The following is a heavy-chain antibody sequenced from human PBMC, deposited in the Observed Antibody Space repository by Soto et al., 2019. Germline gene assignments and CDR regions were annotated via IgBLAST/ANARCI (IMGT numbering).Heavy chain of an antibody. Sequence: PGGSLRLSCAASGFTFSSYGMHWVRQAQGKGLEWVAVISYDGSNKYYADSVKGRFTISRDNSKNTLYLQMNSLRAEDTAVYYCAKDLEVIAVAGTYYWGQGTLVTVSS. CDR1: GFTFSSYG. D-gene: IGHD6-19*01. J-gene: IGHJ4*02. V-gene: IGHV3-30*18. CDR3: AKDLEVIAVAGTYY. CDR2: ISYDGSNK.